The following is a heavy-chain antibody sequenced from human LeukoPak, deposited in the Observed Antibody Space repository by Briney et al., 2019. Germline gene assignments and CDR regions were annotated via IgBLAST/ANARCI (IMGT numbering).Heavy chain of an antibody. CDR3: ARDYYYDSSGYYSPRTPFFDY. V-gene: IGHV3-30-3*01. CDR1: GFTFSSYA. D-gene: IGHD3-22*01. CDR2: ILYDGSDK. J-gene: IGHJ4*02. Sequence: PGGSLRLSCAASGFTFSSYAMHWVRQAPGKGLEWVAVILYDGSDKYYADSVKGRFTISRDNSKNTLYLKMNSLRAEDTAVYYCARDYYYDSSGYYSPRTPFFDYWGQGTLVTVSS.